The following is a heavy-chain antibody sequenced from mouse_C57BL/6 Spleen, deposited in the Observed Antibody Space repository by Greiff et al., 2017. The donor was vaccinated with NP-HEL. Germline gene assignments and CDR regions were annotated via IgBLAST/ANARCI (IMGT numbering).Heavy chain of an antibody. J-gene: IGHJ3*01. D-gene: IGHD1-1*01. V-gene: IGHV1-26*01. CDR2: INPNNGGT. Sequence: EVKLQQSGPELVKPGASVKISCKASGYTFTDYYMNWVKQSHGKSLEWIGDINPNNGGTSYNQKFKGKATLTVDKSSSTAYMELRSLTSEDSAVYYCARSLYYGSSYGFAYWGQGTLVTVSA. CDR3: ARSLYYGSSYGFAY. CDR1: GYTFTDYY.